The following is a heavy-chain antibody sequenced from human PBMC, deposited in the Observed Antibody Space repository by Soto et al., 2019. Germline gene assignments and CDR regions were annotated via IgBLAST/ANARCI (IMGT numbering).Heavy chain of an antibody. J-gene: IGHJ2*01. Sequence: EVQLVESGGGLVKPGGSLRLSCAAYGFTFSTYSINWVRQAPGKGLEWVSSISSSSSYIYYADSVKGRFTISRDNAKNSLYLQMNSLRAEDTAVYYCARPDRDWYFDLWGRGTLVTVSS. CDR3: ARPDRDWYFDL. CDR2: ISSSSSYI. CDR1: GFTFSTYS. V-gene: IGHV3-21*01.